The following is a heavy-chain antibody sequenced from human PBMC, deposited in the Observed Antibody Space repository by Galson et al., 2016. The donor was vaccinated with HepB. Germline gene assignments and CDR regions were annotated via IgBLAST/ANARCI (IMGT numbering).Heavy chain of an antibody. Sequence: ETLSLTCAVSGGSISSYNWWSWVRQPPGKGLEWIGEIYHSGSTNYNPSLKSRVTMSVDKSKNQLSLKLSSVTAADTAVYYCARDQGGRAFDIWGQGTMVTVSS. CDR1: GGSISSYNW. J-gene: IGHJ3*02. CDR2: IYHSGST. CDR3: ARDQGGRAFDI. V-gene: IGHV4-4*02. D-gene: IGHD3-16*01.